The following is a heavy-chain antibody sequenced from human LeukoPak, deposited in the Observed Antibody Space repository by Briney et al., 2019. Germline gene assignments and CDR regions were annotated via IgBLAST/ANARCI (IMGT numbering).Heavy chain of an antibody. D-gene: IGHD6-19*01. V-gene: IGHV4-4*09. CDR2: IQTSGTT. Sequence: SETLSLTCTVSVDSISGYSWSWIRQSPEKGLEWIGLIQTSGTTKYNPSLKGRVSISVDTSKTQVSLKVSSVTAADTAVYYCARRVTSKAVRPNIYQFMDVWGKGTTVTVSS. J-gene: IGHJ6*03. CDR3: ARRVTSKAVRPNIYQFMDV. CDR1: VDSISGYS.